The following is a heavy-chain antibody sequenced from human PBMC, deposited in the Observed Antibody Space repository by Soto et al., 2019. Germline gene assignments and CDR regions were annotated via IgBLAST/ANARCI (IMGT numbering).Heavy chain of an antibody. V-gene: IGHV4-34*01. J-gene: IGHJ4*02. D-gene: IGHD2-15*01. CDR2: INHSGST. CDR1: GGSFSGYY. CDR3: ALELGYCSGGSCYSSDY. Sequence: SETLSLTCAVYGGSFSGYYWSWIRQPPGKGLEWIGEINHSGSTNYNPSLKSRVTISVDTSKNQFSLKLSSVTAADTAVYYCALELGYCSGGSCYSSDYWGQGTLVTVSS.